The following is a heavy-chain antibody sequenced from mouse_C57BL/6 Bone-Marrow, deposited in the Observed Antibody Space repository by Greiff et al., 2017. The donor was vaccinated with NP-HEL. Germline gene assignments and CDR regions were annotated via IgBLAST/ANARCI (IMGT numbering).Heavy chain of an antibody. V-gene: IGHV10-1*01. D-gene: IGHD1-1*01. J-gene: IGHJ2*01. CDR2: IRSKSNNYAT. CDR1: GFSFNTYA. Sequence: EVKLVESGGGLVQPKGSLKLSCAASGFSFNTYAMNWVRQAPGKGLEWVARIRSKSNNYATYYADSVKDRFTISRDDSESMLYLQMNNLKTEDTAMYYCVRHPPYGNYFDYWGQGTTLTVSS. CDR3: VRHPPYGNYFDY.